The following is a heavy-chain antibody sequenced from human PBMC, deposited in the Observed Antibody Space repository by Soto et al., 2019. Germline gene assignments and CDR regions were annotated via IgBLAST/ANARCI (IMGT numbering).Heavy chain of an antibody. Sequence: GGSLRLSCAASGFTFSSDGMHWVRQAPGKGLEWVAVIWYDGSNKYYADSVKGRFTISRDNSKNTLYLQMNSLRAEDTAVYYCARDRASDFGPAPHFDYWGQGTLVTVSS. CDR1: GFTFSSDG. V-gene: IGHV3-33*08. D-gene: IGHD3-3*01. J-gene: IGHJ4*02. CDR2: IWYDGSNK. CDR3: ARDRASDFGPAPHFDY.